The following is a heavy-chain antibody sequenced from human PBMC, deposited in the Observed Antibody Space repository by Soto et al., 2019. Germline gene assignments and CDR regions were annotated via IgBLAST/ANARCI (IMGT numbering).Heavy chain of an antibody. D-gene: IGHD5-12*01. CDR1: GGSFSCYY. Sequence: SETLSLTCAVYGGSFSCYYWSWIRQPPGKGLEWIGEINHSGSTNYNPSLKSRVTISVDTSKNQFSLKLSSVTAADTAVYYCARQAWLQAFDYWGQGTLVTVSS. CDR2: INHSGST. V-gene: IGHV4-34*01. J-gene: IGHJ4*02. CDR3: ARQAWLQAFDY.